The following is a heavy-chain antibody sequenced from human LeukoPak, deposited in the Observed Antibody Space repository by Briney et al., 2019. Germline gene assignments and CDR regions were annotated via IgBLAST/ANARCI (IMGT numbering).Heavy chain of an antibody. J-gene: IGHJ2*01. V-gene: IGHV4-34*01. CDR3: ARRREASFTYWYFDL. Sequence: SETLSLTCAVYGDSLSGYYWSCIRQSPEKGLEWIGEINYSGSTNYNPSLRSRVTISEATSKNQFSLKLTSVTAADTAVDYCARRREASFTYWYFDLWGRGTQVTVSS. CDR2: INYSGST. CDR1: GDSLSGYY. D-gene: IGHD1-26*01.